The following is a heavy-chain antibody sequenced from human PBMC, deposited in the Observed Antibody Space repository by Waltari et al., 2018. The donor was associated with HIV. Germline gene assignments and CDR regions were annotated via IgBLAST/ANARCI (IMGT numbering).Heavy chain of an antibody. V-gene: IGHV1-2*06. CDR3: ARDSYYYDSSGFFPDF. CDR1: GYIFPASY. Sequence: QVQLVQSGAEVKKPGSSVKVSCQAYGYIFPASYMHRVRQDPGLGLEWMGRINLNSGDTNYGQKFQGRVTMTRDTSISTAYMELSRLRSDDTAVYYCARDSYYYDSSGFFPDFWGQGTLVTVSS. J-gene: IGHJ4*02. CDR2: INLNSGDT. D-gene: IGHD3-22*01.